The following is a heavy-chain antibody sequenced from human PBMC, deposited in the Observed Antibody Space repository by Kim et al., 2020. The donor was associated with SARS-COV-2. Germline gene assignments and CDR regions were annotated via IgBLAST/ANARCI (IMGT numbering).Heavy chain of an antibody. CDR1: GFTFSDYW. V-gene: IGHV3-7*01. CDR3: VRDGRSGWNDFDF. Sequence: GGSLRLSCAASGFTFSDYWMTWVRQAPGKGLEWVASISLEGSESLQGSGKFYVDSVEGRFTISRDNARNSLHLEMNSLRAEDTAIYYCVRDGRSGWNDFDFWGQGTLVRVSS. J-gene: IGHJ4*02. D-gene: IGHD1-1*01. CDR2: ISLEGSESLQGSGK.